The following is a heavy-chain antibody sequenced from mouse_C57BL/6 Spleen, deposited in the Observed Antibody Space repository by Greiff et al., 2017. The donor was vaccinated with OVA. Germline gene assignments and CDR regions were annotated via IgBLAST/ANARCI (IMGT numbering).Heavy chain of an antibody. J-gene: IGHJ4*01. D-gene: IGHD2-2*01. CDR1: GYAFTNYL. V-gene: IGHV1-54*01. CDR2: INPGSGGT. CDR3: ARDYGYDGGAMDY. Sequence: QVQLKESGAELVRPGTSVKVSCKASGYAFTNYLIEWVKQRPGQGLEWIGVINPGSGGTNYNEKFKGKATLTADKSSSTAYMQLSSLTSEASAVYFCARDYGYDGGAMDYWGQGTSVTVSS.